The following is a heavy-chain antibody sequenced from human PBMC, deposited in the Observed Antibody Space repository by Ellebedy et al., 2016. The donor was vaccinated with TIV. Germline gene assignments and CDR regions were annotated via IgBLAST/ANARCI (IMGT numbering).Heavy chain of an antibody. CDR3: ARGGQPRYYDSSGAPEYFQH. CDR2: ISANNGNT. Sequence: AASVKVSCKASGYTFTSYGISWVRQAPGQGLEWMGWISANNGNTNYAQKLQGRVTMTTDTSTSTAYMELRSLRSDDTAVYYCARGGQPRYYDSSGAPEYFQHWGQGTLVTVSS. J-gene: IGHJ1*01. D-gene: IGHD3-22*01. CDR1: GYTFTSYG. V-gene: IGHV1-18*01.